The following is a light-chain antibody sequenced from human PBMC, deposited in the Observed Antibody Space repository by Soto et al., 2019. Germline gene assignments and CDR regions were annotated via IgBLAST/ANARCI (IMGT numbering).Light chain of an antibody. J-gene: IGKJ4*02. V-gene: IGKV3-15*01. Sequence: IVMTQSPATLSVSPGERATLSCRASQSVSSNLAWYQQKPGQAPRLLIYGASTRATGIPARFSGSGSGTEFTLTISSLQSEDFAVYYCQQYNNWRLTLGGGTKVDSK. CDR3: QQYNNWRLT. CDR2: GAS. CDR1: QSVSSN.